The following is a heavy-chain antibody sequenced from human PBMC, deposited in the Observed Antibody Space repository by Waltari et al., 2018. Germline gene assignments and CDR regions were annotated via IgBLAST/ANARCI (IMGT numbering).Heavy chain of an antibody. V-gene: IGHV4-34*02. J-gene: IGHJ4*02. Sequence: QVQLQQWGAGLLKPSETLSLTCAVYGGSLSSYYRNLIRHHPGKGLEWIGEINHTGSTNYNPSLKSRVTISVDTSKNQRSLKLSSVTAADTAMYYCARGRKGGEFTYYYESRAYNHLDYWGQGTLVTVSS. CDR1: GGSLSSYY. D-gene: IGHD3-22*01. CDR2: INHTGST. CDR3: ARGRKGGEFTYYYESRAYNHLDY.